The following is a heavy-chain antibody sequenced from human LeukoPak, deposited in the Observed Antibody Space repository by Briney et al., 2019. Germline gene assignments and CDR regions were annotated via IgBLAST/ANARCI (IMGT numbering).Heavy chain of an antibody. CDR3: ARDQGSGSYNFDY. J-gene: IGHJ4*02. Sequence: ASVKVSCKASGYTFTGYYMHWVRQAPGQGLEWMGWINPNSGGTNHAQKFQGRVTMTRDTSISTAYMELSRLRSDDTAVYYCARDQGSGSYNFDYWGQGTLVTVSS. V-gene: IGHV1-2*02. D-gene: IGHD3-10*01. CDR1: GYTFTGYY. CDR2: INPNSGGT.